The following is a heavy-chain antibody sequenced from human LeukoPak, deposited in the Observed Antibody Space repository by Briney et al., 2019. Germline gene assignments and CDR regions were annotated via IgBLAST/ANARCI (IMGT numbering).Heavy chain of an antibody. CDR3: ARGTPPSRIAAAAPVGY. Sequence: GGSLRLSCAASGFTFSSYEMNWVRQAPGKGLEWVSSISSSSSYIYYADSVKGRFTISRDNAKNSLYLQMNSLRAEDTAVYYCARGTPPSRIAAAAPVGYWGQGTLVTVSS. CDR2: ISSSSSYI. V-gene: IGHV3-21*01. D-gene: IGHD6-13*01. CDR1: GFTFSSYE. J-gene: IGHJ4*02.